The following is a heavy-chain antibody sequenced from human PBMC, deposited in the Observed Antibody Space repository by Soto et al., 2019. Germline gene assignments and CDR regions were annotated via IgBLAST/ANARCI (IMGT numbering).Heavy chain of an antibody. Sequence: QVQLVQSGAEEKQPGASVRVSCKASGYAFSSYAMHWVRQAPGQRLERMGWINIGSGNTEYSQNFQDRITITRDTSASTVYMELSSLRSEDTAVYYCARDGGDCGYRLTYYYYIGMDVWGQGTTVTVSS. CDR1: GYAFSSYA. CDR2: INIGSGNT. CDR3: ARDGGDCGYRLTYYYYIGMDV. D-gene: IGHD2-21*02. J-gene: IGHJ6*02. V-gene: IGHV1-3*05.